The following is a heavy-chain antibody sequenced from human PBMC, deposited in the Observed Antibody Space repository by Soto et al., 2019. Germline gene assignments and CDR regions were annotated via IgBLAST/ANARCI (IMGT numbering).Heavy chain of an antibody. CDR3: AKDSGYQLPDNYFYYGLDV. D-gene: IGHD2-2*01. CDR2: ISYDEIDK. CDR1: GFVFSDFA. V-gene: IGHV3-30*04. Sequence: GGSLRLSCSASGFVFSDFAMHWVRQTPGKGLEWVAAISYDEIDKKYASSVKGRFTVSRDNVKNTLSLQMNSLRPEDTAVYYCAKDSGYQLPDNYFYYGLDVWGQGTTVTVSS. J-gene: IGHJ6*02.